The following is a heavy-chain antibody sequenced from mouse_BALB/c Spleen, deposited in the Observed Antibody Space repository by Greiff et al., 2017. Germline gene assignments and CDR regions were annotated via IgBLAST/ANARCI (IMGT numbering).Heavy chain of an antibody. CDR1: GFTFSSYA. Sequence: EVKLMESGGGLVQPGGSRKLSCAASGFTFSSYAMSWVRQTPEKRLEWVASISSGGSTYYPDSVKGRFTISRDNARNILYLQMSSLRSEDTAMYYCARGATLAYWGQGTLVTVSA. D-gene: IGHD1-2*01. CDR2: ISSGGST. J-gene: IGHJ3*01. CDR3: ARGATLAY. V-gene: IGHV5-6-5*01.